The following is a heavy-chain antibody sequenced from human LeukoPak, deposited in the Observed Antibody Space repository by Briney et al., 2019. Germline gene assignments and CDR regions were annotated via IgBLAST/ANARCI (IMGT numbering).Heavy chain of an antibody. D-gene: IGHD3-10*02. V-gene: IGHV3-48*03. CDR1: GFTFDDYG. J-gene: IGHJ6*04. CDR3: AELGITMIGGV. CDR2: ISSSGSTI. Sequence: GGSLRLSCAVSGFTFDDYGMNWVRQAPGKGLEWVSYISSSGSTIYYADSVKGRFTISRDNAKNSLYLQMNSLRAEDTAVYYCAELGITMIGGVWGKGTTVTISS.